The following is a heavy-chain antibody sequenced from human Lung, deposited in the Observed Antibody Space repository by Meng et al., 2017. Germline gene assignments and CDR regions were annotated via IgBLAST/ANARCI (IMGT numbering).Heavy chain of an antibody. V-gene: IGHV3-11*01. Sequence: QVQLVESGGGRVKPGGSLRLSCEVSGFTLSDHYMSWIRQLPWKGLQCVSSLRNTPAPLSSSSSLPVLFALSLYVPRTSAYRHLPSLRVASPLLSSLAPLLSQWHYWGQGTLVTVSS. CDR1: GFTLSDHY. CDR3: APLLSQWHY. D-gene: IGHD2-8*01. CDR2: LRNTPAPL. J-gene: IGHJ4*02.